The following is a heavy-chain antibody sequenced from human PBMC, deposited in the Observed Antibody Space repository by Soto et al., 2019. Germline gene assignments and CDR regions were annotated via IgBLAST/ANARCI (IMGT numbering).Heavy chain of an antibody. CDR3: ARDGDGGSYWGNYHYGMAV. V-gene: IGHV1-69*06. D-gene: IGHD1-26*01. CDR2: IIPIFGTA. Sequence: GASVKVSWKASGGTFSSYAISWVRQAPGQGLEWMGGIIPIFGTANYAQKFQGRVTITADKSTSTAYMELSSLRSEDTAVYYCARDGDGGSYWGNYHYGMAVWGQGTTVTVSS. CDR1: GGTFSSYA. J-gene: IGHJ6*02.